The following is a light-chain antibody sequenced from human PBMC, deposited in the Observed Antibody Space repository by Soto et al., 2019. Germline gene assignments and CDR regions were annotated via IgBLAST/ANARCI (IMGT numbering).Light chain of an antibody. V-gene: IGLV2-14*01. CDR2: EVS. CDR3: SSYATNRDVL. J-gene: IGLJ2*01. CDR1: SSDVGSYKY. Sequence: SALTQPASVSGSPGQSITISCTGTSSDVGSYKYVSWYQQHPGKAPKLIIYEVSDRPSGVSNRFSGSKSGNTASLTISGLQAEDEADYYCSSYATNRDVLFGGGTKVTVL.